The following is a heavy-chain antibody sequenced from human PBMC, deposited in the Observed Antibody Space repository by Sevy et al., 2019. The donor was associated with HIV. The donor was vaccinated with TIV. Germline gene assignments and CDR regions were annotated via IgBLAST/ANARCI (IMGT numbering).Heavy chain of an antibody. CDR2: IYYSGST. V-gene: IGHV4-39*01. J-gene: IGHJ4*02. CDR3: ARHHPHDSGWYYFDY. D-gene: IGHD6-19*01. CDR1: GGSISSSSYY. Sequence: SETLSLTCTVSGGSISSSSYYWGWIRQPPGKGLEWIGSIYYSGSTYYNPSLKSRVTMSVDTSKNQFSLKLSSVTAADTAVYYCARHHPHDSGWYYFDYWGQGTLVTVSS.